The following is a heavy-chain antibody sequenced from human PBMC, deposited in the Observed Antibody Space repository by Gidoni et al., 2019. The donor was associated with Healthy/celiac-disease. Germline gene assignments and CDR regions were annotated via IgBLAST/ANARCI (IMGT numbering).Heavy chain of an antibody. Sequence: QVQLQQSGTGPVRPSPPLSLTWAISGDSVPSTSAAWNWIRHSPSSGLEWLGRTYYRSKWYNDYAVSVKSRITINPDTSKNQFSLQLNSVTPEDTAVYYCARESGAGDLYYYYYMDVWGKGTTVTVSS. CDR3: ARESGAGDLYYYYYMDV. V-gene: IGHV6-1*01. CDR2: TYYRSKWYN. J-gene: IGHJ6*03. D-gene: IGHD6-13*01. CDR1: GDSVPSTSAA.